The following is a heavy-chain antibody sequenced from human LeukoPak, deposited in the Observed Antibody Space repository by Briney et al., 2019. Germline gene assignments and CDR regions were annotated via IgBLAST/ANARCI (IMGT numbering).Heavy chain of an antibody. Sequence: PSETLSLTCAVYGGSFSGYYWSWIRQPPGKGLEWIGEINHSGSTNYNPSLKSRVTISVDTSKNQFSLKLSSVTAADTAVYFCARIMAVRGAPDYFHYGIDVWGQGTTVTVSS. V-gene: IGHV4-34*01. J-gene: IGHJ6*02. CDR1: GGSFSGYY. D-gene: IGHD3-10*01. CDR3: ARIMAVRGAPDYFHYGIDV. CDR2: INHSGST.